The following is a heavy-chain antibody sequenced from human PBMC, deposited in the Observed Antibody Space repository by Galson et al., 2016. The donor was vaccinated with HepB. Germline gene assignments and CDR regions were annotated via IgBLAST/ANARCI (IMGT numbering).Heavy chain of an antibody. Sequence: ETLSLTCTVSGGSISSRSYYWGWIRQPPGKGLEWIGSINYSGTTYYNPSLKSRLTISVDSSKNQLSLKLSSVTAADTAVYYCARTYCSSNSCYSDQLVYWYFDLWGRGTLVTVSS. CDR2: INYSGTT. CDR3: ARTYCSSNSCYSDQLVYWYFDL. J-gene: IGHJ2*01. D-gene: IGHD2-2*01. CDR1: GGSISSRSYY. V-gene: IGHV4-39*01.